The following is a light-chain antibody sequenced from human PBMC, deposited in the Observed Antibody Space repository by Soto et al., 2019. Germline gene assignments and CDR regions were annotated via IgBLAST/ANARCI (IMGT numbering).Light chain of an antibody. J-gene: IGKJ4*01. CDR3: QQYNSWPLT. V-gene: IGKV3-15*01. CDR1: QSVSRN. CDR2: GTS. Sequence: EIVMTQSPATLSVSPGENTTLSCRASQSVSRNVAWYQHKPGQTPRLLMYGTSTRASGIPGRVSARGAGTEFTLTISSLQSEDFAVYYCQQYNSWPLTFGGGTKVEIK.